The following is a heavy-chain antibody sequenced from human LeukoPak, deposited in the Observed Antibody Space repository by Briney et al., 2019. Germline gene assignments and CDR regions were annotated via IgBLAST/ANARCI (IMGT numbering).Heavy chain of an antibody. CDR3: ATGRDGYNLVFDY. Sequence: ASVKVSCKASGYTFTSYYMHWVRQAPGQGLEWMGIINPSGGSTIYAQKFQGRVTMTEDTSTDTAYMELSSLRSEDTAVYYCATGRDGYNLVFDYWGQGTLVTVSS. J-gene: IGHJ4*02. CDR2: INPSGGST. D-gene: IGHD5-24*01. V-gene: IGHV1-46*01. CDR1: GYTFTSYY.